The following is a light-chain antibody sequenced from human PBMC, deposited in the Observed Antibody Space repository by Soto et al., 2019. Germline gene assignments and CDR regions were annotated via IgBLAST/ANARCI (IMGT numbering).Light chain of an antibody. Sequence: QSVLTQPASVSGSPGQSITISCTGASSDVGGYNYVSWYQQHPGKAPKLMIFEVSDRPSGISNRFSGSKSGNTASLTISGLQAEDEADYYCSSYTTDNPVVFGGGTKVTVL. CDR1: SSDVGGYNY. CDR2: EVS. V-gene: IGLV2-14*01. CDR3: SSYTTDNPVV. J-gene: IGLJ2*01.